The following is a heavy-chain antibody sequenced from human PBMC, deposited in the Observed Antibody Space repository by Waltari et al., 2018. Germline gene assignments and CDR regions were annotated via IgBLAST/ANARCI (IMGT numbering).Heavy chain of an antibody. Sequence: QVQLVQSGAAVKKPGSSVKVSCTASGGTFSSYAISWVRQAPGQGLGCMGWIIPILGTADYAQKFQGRVPITTDESTSTAYMELSSLRSEDTAVYYCASRLDSSSNYWGQGTLVTVSS. CDR1: GGTFSSYA. CDR2: IIPILGTA. V-gene: IGHV1-69*05. CDR3: ASRLDSSSNY. D-gene: IGHD6-6*01. J-gene: IGHJ4*02.